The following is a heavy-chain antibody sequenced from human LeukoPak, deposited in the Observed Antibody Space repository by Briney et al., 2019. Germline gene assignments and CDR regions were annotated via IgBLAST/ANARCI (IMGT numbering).Heavy chain of an antibody. V-gene: IGHV3-53*01. D-gene: IGHD5-18*01. CDR1: GFTVSSNY. Sequence: GGSLRLSCAASGFTVSSNYMSWVRQAPGKGLEWVSVIYSGGSTYYADSVKGRFTISRDNSKNTLYLQMNSLRAEHTAVYYCARQADTAMFLYFDHWGQGTLVTVSS. CDR3: ARQADTAMFLYFDH. J-gene: IGHJ4*02. CDR2: IYSGGST.